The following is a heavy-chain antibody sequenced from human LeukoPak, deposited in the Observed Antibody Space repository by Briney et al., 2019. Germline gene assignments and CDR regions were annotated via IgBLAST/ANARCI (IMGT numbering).Heavy chain of an antibody. CDR2: ISPSDGST. D-gene: IGHD3-22*01. CDR1: GYTFTTYY. CDR3: AREGLDTSDYYGSRLDY. Sequence: ASVKVSCKASGYTFTTYYMHWVRQAPGQGLEWMGIISPSDGSTSYAQKFQDRVTMTRDTSTSTVYMELSSLRSEDTAVYYCAREGLDTSDYYGSRLDYWGPGTLVTVSS. V-gene: IGHV1-46*01. J-gene: IGHJ4*02.